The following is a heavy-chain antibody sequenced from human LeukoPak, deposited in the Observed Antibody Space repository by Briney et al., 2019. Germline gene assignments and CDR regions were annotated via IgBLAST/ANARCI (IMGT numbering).Heavy chain of an antibody. Sequence: GESLRLSCAASGFTFSSYAMHWVRQAPGKGLEWVSSISSSSSYIYYADSVKGRFTISRDNAKNSLYLQMNSLRAEDTAVYYCARDYGGSSPFDYWGQGTLVTVSS. CDR2: ISSSSSYI. D-gene: IGHD4-23*01. V-gene: IGHV3-21*01. CDR1: GFTFSSYA. CDR3: ARDYGGSSPFDY. J-gene: IGHJ4*02.